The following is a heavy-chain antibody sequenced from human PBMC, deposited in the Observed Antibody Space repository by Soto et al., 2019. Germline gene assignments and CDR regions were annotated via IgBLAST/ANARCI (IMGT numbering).Heavy chain of an antibody. Sequence: VGSLRLSCAASGFTFSSYSMNWVRQAPGKGLEWVSSISSSSSYIYYADSVKGRFTISRDNAKNSLYLQMNSLRAEDTAVYYCAREGERNYDYIWGLTEYYYYYMDVWGKGTTVTVSS. CDR3: AREGERNYDYIWGLTEYYYYYMDV. CDR1: GFTFSSYS. J-gene: IGHJ6*03. CDR2: ISSSSSYI. D-gene: IGHD3-16*01. V-gene: IGHV3-21*01.